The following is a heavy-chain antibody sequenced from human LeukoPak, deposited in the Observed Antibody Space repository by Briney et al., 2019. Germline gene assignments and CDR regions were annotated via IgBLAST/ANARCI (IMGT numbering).Heavy chain of an antibody. CDR3: ARGADFGVGYYYYYMDV. J-gene: IGHJ6*03. D-gene: IGHD3-3*01. CDR1: GYTFTGYY. CDR2: INPNSGGT. V-gene: IGHV1-2*02. Sequence: ASVKVSCKASGYTFTGYYMHWVRQAPGQGLEWMGWINPNSGGTNYAQKFQGRVTITTDESTSTAYMELSSLRSEDTAVYYCARGADFGVGYYYYYMDVWGKGTTVTVSS.